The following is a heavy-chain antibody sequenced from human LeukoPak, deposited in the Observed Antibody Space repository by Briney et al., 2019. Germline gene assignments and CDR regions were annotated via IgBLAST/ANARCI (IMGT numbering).Heavy chain of an antibody. Sequence: GGSLRLSCAASGFTFSSYGIHWVRQAPGKGLEWVAVISYDGSNKYYADSVKGRFTISRDNSKNTLYLQMNSLRAEDTAVYYCAKDLPMITFGGVIVNHFDYWGQGTLVTVSS. CDR3: AKDLPMITFGGVIVNHFDY. D-gene: IGHD3-16*02. J-gene: IGHJ4*02. V-gene: IGHV3-30*18. CDR1: GFTFSSYG. CDR2: ISYDGSNK.